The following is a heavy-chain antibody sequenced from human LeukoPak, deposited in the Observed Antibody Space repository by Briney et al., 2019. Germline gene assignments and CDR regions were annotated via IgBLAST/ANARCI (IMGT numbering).Heavy chain of an antibody. CDR1: GGSISSYY. D-gene: IGHD2-15*01. Sequence: SETLSLTCTVSGGSISSYYWSWIRQPPGKGLEWIGYIYYSGSTSYNPSLKSRVTISVDTSKNQFSLKLSSVTAADTAVYYCARELGYCSGGSCSLKNWFDPWGQGTLVTVSS. J-gene: IGHJ5*02. CDR2: IYYSGST. V-gene: IGHV4-59*01. CDR3: ARELGYCSGGSCSLKNWFDP.